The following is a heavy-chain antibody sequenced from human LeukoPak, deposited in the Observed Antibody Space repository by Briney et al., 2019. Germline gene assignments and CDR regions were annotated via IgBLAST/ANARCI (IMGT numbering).Heavy chain of an antibody. CDR3: ARDSRAVAVAVFDY. CDR1: GGSISSYY. V-gene: IGHV4-59*01. CDR2: IYYSGST. J-gene: IGHJ4*02. Sequence: PSETLSLTCTVSGGSISSYYWSWIRQPPGKGLEWIGYIYYSGSTNYNPSLKSRVTISVDTSKNQFSLKLSSLTAADTAVYYCARDSRAVAVAVFDYWGQGTLVTVSS. D-gene: IGHD6-19*01.